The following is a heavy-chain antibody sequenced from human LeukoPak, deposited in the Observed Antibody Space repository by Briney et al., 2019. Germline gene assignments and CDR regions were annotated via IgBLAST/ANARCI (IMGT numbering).Heavy chain of an antibody. V-gene: IGHV4-59*01. CDR2: IYYSGST. D-gene: IGHD4-23*01. Sequence: SETLSLTCTVSGDSISSYYWSWIRQPPGKGLEWIGYIYYSGSTNYNPSLKSRVTISVDTSKNQFSLKLNSVTAADTAVYYCARNHGGWFDSWGQGTLVTVSS. J-gene: IGHJ5*01. CDR3: ARNHGGWFDS. CDR1: GDSISSYY.